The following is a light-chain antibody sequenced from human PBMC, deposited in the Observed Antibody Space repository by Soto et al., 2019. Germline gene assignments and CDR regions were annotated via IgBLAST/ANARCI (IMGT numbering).Light chain of an antibody. CDR2: KAS. CDR1: QSISTW. V-gene: IGKV1-5*03. Sequence: DIQMTQSPSTLSASVGDRVTITCRASQSISTWLAWYQQKPGKAPKLLIYKASSLEGGVPSRFSGSGSGTEFNITISSLQPDDFATYYCQQYNTYPLTFCGGTTVDIE. J-gene: IGKJ4*01. CDR3: QQYNTYPLT.